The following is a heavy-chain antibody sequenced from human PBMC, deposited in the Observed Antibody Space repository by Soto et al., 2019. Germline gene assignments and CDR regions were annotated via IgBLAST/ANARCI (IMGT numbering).Heavy chain of an antibody. Sequence: GGSLRLSCAASGFTFSDYYMSWIRQAPGKGLEWVSYISSSSSYTNYADSVKGRFAISRDNAKNSLYLQMNSLRAEDTAVYYCARTMWYYYGSGSYNDGMDVWGQGTTVTVSS. J-gene: IGHJ6*02. V-gene: IGHV3-11*03. D-gene: IGHD3-10*01. CDR3: ARTMWYYYGSGSYNDGMDV. CDR1: GFTFSDYY. CDR2: ISSSSSYT.